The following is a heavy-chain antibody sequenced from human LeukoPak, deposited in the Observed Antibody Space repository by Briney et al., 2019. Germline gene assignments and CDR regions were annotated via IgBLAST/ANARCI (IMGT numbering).Heavy chain of an antibody. V-gene: IGHV4-59*01. CDR2: IYYSGST. J-gene: IGHJ4*02. Sequence: PSETLSLTCTVSGGSISSYYWSWIRQPPGKGLEWIGYIYYSGSTNYNPSLKSRVTISVDTSKNQFSLKLSSVTAADTAVYYCALQPAHYYDSSGCYYHYWGQGTLVTVSS. CDR3: ALQPAHYYDSSGCYYHY. D-gene: IGHD3-22*01. CDR1: GGSISSYY.